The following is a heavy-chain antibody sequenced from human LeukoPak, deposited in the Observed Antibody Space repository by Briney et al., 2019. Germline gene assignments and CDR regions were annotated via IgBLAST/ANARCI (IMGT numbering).Heavy chain of an antibody. CDR2: ISYIGST. D-gene: IGHD3-22*01. J-gene: IGHJ3*01. CDR1: GGSFTTHY. Sequence: KPSETLSLTCTVSGGSFTTHYWSWIRQPPGNGLEWIGYISYIGSTNYNPSLKSRVTISIDTSKNEVSLMLTSVTAADTAVYYCASDSISMNAFDAWGQGTMVTVSS. V-gene: IGHV4-59*11. CDR3: ASDSISMNAFDA.